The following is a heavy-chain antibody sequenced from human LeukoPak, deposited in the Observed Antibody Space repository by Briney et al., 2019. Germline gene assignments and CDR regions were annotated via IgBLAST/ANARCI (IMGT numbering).Heavy chain of an antibody. CDR1: GGTFSSYA. J-gene: IGHJ4*02. D-gene: IGHD5-12*01. Sequence: SVKVSCKASGGTFSSYAISWMRQAPGQGLEWMGGIIPIFGTANYAQKFQGRVTITTDESTSTAYMELSSLRSEDTAVYYCVRPSGYDPGYFDYWGQGTLVTVSS. CDR2: IIPIFGTA. CDR3: VRPSGYDPGYFDY. V-gene: IGHV1-69*05.